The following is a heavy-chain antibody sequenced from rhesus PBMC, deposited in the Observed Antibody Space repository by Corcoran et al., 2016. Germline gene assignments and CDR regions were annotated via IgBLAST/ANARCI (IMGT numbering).Heavy chain of an antibody. V-gene: IGHV3-100*01. CDR1: GCTFSSYG. CDR2: ISYTGGST. J-gene: IGHJ5-1*01. CDR3: TRVGPNSSWSNRFDV. D-gene: IGHD6-13*01. Sequence: EVQLVETGGGLVQPGGSLRLSCAASGCTFSSYGMSWVRQAPGKGLEWVSGISYTGGSTYYADSVKGRFTISRDNAKNSLFLQMNSLRAEDTAVYYCTRVGPNSSWSNRFDVWGAGVLVTVSS.